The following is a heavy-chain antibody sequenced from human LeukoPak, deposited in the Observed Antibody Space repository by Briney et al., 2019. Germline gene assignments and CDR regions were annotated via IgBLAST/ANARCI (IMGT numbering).Heavy chain of an antibody. J-gene: IGHJ4*02. D-gene: IGHD5-12*01. CDR2: IIPIFGTA. CDR1: GGTFSSYA. V-gene: IGHV1-69*13. CDR3: ARGEGGYGASIDY. Sequence: SVKVSCKASGGTFSSYAISWVRQAPAQGLEWMGGIIPIFGTANYAQKFQGRVTITADESTSTAYMELSSLRSEDTAVYYCARGEGGYGASIDYWGQGTLVTVSS.